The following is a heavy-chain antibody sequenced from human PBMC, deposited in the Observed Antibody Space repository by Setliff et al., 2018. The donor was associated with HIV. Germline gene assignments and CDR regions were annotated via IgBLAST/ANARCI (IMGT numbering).Heavy chain of an antibody. CDR3: ARGRHIEATIPLDH. J-gene: IGHJ4*02. V-gene: IGHV4-34*01. Sequence: LSLTCTVSGGSFSDYYWTWIRQPPNEGLEWIGEINDRGNTNYMPFLRSRVTISVDTSKNQFSLKLTSVTAADSAIYYCARGRHIEATIPLDHWGQGTLVTVSS. CDR2: INDRGNT. D-gene: IGHD5-12*01. CDR1: GGSFSDYY.